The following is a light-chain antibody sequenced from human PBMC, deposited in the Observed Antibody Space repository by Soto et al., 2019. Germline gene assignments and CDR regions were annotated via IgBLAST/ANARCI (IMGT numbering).Light chain of an antibody. CDR2: AAS. CDR3: QQSDSILT. V-gene: IGKV1-39*01. CDR1: QSISSY. J-gene: IGKJ4*01. Sequence: DIQMTQSPSSLSASVGDRVTITCRASQSISSYLNWYQQKPGKAPKLLIYAASSLQSGVPSRFSGSGSGTDFTLTISSLQPEDFATYYCQQSDSILTLGGGTKVEI.